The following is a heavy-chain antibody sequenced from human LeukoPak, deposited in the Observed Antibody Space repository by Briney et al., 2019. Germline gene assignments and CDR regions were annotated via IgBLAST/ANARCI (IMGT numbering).Heavy chain of an antibody. CDR2: ISYDGSNK. CDR3: ARDGYESFDY. V-gene: IGHV3-30-3*01. J-gene: IGHJ4*02. Sequence: PGGSLRLSCAASGFTFSSYAMHWVRQAPGKGLEWMAVISYDGSNKYYADSVKGRFTISRDNAKNTLYLQMNSLRAEDTAVYYCARDGYESFDYWGQGTLVTVSS. CDR1: GFTFSSYA. D-gene: IGHD5-12*01.